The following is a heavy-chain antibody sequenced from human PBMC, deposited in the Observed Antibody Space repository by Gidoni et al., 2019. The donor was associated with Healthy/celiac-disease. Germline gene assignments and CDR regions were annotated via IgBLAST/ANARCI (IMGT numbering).Heavy chain of an antibody. CDR3: ARGRRSDY. CDR1: GGSFSGYY. Sequence: QVQLQQWGAGLLKPSETLSLTCAVYGGSFSGYYWRWTRQPPGKGLEWIGEINHSGSTNYNPSLKSRVTISVDTSKNQFSLKLSAVTAADTAVYYCARGRRSDYWGQGTLVTVSS. CDR2: INHSGST. V-gene: IGHV4-34*01. J-gene: IGHJ4*02. D-gene: IGHD4-17*01.